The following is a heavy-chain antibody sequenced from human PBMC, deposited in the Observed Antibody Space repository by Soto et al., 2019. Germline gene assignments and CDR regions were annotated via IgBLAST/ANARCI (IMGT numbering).Heavy chain of an antibody. J-gene: IGHJ6*02. CDR2: ISGSGGST. Sequence: GGSLRLSCAASGLTFSSYAMSWVRQAPGKGLEWVSAISGSGGSTYYADSVKGRFTISRDNSKNTLYLQMNSLRAEDTAVYYCAKDVSGSGWYSYYYGMDVWGQGTTVTVSS. V-gene: IGHV3-23*01. D-gene: IGHD6-19*01. CDR1: GLTFSSYA. CDR3: AKDVSGSGWYSYYYGMDV.